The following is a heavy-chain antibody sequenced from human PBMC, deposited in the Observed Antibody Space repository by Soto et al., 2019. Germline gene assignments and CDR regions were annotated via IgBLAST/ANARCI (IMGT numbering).Heavy chain of an antibody. J-gene: IGHJ4*02. CDR2: IIPIFGTA. CDR3: ARGSELLWFGELLSPFDY. D-gene: IGHD3-10*01. CDR1: GGTFSSYA. V-gene: IGHV1-69*06. Sequence: SVKVSCKASGGTFSSYAISWVRQARGQGLEWMGGIIPIFGTANYAQKFQGRVTITADKSTSTAYMELSSLRSEDTAVYYCARGSELLWFGELLSPFDYWGQGTLVTVSS.